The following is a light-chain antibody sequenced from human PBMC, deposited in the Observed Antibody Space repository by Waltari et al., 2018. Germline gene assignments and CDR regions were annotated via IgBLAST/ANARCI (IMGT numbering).Light chain of an antibody. CDR3: CSSMGSAMLV. Sequence: QYALTQPASVSGSPGPSITIPCSGTSNDIGAYDVVSWYQHHPGKAPKVLVYDVTKRPSGVSDRFSGAKSGNTASLTISGLQADDEADYYCCSSMGSAMLVFGGGTKVTVL. CDR2: DVT. J-gene: IGLJ2*01. V-gene: IGLV2-23*02. CDR1: SNDIGAYDV.